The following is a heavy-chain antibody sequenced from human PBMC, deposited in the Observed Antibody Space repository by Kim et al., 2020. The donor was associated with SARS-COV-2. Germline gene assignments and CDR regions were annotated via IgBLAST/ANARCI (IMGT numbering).Heavy chain of an antibody. CDR3: AKDHRDGYTMRVYYFDY. J-gene: IGHJ4*02. Sequence: GGSLRLSCTASGFTFSSYGMHWVRQAPGKGLEWVAVISYDGSNKYYADSVKGRFTISRDNSKNTLYLQMNSLRAEDTAVYYCAKDHRDGYTMRVYYFDYWGQGTLVTVSS. CDR1: GFTFSSYG. V-gene: IGHV3-30*18. CDR2: ISYDGSNK. D-gene: IGHD5-12*01.